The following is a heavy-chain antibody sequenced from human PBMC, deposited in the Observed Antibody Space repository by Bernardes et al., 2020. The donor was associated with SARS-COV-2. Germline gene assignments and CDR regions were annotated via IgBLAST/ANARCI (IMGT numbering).Heavy chain of an antibody. D-gene: IGHD4-4*01. Sequence: GGSLSLSCAASGFTFDDYGMSWVRQAPGKGLEWVSGINWNGGSTGYADSVKGRFTISRDNAKNSLYLQMNSLRAEDTALYYCAREFAPTVTTFGGYYYYYMDVWGKGTTVTVSS. J-gene: IGHJ6*03. CDR1: GFTFDDYG. CDR3: AREFAPTVTTFGGYYYYYMDV. V-gene: IGHV3-20*04. CDR2: INWNGGST.